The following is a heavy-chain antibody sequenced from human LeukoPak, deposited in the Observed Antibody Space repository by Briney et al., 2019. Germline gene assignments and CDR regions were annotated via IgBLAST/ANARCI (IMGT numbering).Heavy chain of an antibody. V-gene: IGHV1-2*02. D-gene: IGHD3-9*01. Sequence: ASVKVSCKASGYTFTGYYMHWVRQAPGQGLEWMGWINPNSGGTNYAQKFQGRVTMTRDTSISTAYMELSRLRSDDTAVYYCASSGRPTLGYDILTGNYFDYWGQGTPVPVPS. CDR2: INPNSGGT. J-gene: IGHJ4*02. CDR1: GYTFTGYY. CDR3: ASSGRPTLGYDILTGNYFDY.